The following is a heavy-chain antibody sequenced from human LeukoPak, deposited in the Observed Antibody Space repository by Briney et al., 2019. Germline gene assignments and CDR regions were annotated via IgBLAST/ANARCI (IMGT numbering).Heavy chain of an antibody. CDR2: ISSSSFYI. CDR1: GFIFSSCS. J-gene: IGHJ4*02. D-gene: IGHD5-18*01. CDR3: ARIRDPYGYAHLDL. Sequence: NPGESLRLSCAASGFIFSSCSMNWVGQAPGKGLEWVSSISSSSFYINYADSVRGRLTISRDNAENSVYLQMSSLRDEDTAVYYCARIRDPYGYAHLDLWGQGTLVTVST. V-gene: IGHV3-21*01.